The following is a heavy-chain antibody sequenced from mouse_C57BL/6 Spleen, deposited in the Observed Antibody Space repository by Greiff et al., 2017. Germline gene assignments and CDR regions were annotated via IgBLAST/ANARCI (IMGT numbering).Heavy chain of an antibody. D-gene: IGHD1-1*01. V-gene: IGHV14-1*01. Sequence: EVQLQQSGAELVRPGASVKLSCTASGFNIKDYDMHWVQQRPEQGLEWIGRIDPEGGDTEYAPKFQGKATMSADTSPNTAYLQLSSLTSEDTTVYYCTLYYYGSSYVDYWGQGTTLTVSS. CDR2: IDPEGGDT. J-gene: IGHJ2*01. CDR3: TLYYYGSSYVDY. CDR1: GFNIKDYD.